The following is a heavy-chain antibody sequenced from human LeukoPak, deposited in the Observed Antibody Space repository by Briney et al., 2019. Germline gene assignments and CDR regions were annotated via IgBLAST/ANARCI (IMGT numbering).Heavy chain of an antibody. CDR3: ARVDLLTGYYFFDY. CDR1: GYTFSNYG. Sequence: ASVKVSCKASGYTFSNYGISWVRQAPGQGLEWVGWIRGDNGNTNYAQKFQGRVTMTTETSTSTAHMELGSLGSDETAVYYCARVDLLTGYYFFDYWGQGTLVTVSS. J-gene: IGHJ4*02. V-gene: IGHV1-18*01. D-gene: IGHD3-9*01. CDR2: IRGDNGNT.